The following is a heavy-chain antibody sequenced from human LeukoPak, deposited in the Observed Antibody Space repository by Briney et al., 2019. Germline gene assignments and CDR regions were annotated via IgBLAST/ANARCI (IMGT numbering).Heavy chain of an antibody. D-gene: IGHD6-19*01. CDR1: GDSISSGGFY. V-gene: IGHV4-31*03. J-gene: IGHJ4*02. CDR2: IYYSGST. Sequence: SETLSLTCTVSGDSISSGGFYWSWLRQHPGKGLEWIGDIYYSGSTHDNPSLTSRVMISVDTSKNQFSLKLTSVTAADTAVYYCARETSGWTKAFAYWGQGTLVTVSS. CDR3: ARETSGWTKAFAY.